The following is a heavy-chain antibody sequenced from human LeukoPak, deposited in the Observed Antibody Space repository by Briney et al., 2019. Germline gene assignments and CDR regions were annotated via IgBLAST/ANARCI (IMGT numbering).Heavy chain of an antibody. CDR2: INPSGGST. D-gene: IGHD2-8*01. Sequence: GASVKVSCKASGYTFTSYYMHWVRQAPGQGLEWMGIINPSGGSTSYAQKFQGRVTMTRDTSTSTVYMELSSPRSEDTAVYYCARGRDCTNGVCFRYNWFDPWGQGTLVTVSS. V-gene: IGHV1-46*01. J-gene: IGHJ5*02. CDR3: ARGRDCTNGVCFRYNWFDP. CDR1: GYTFTSYY.